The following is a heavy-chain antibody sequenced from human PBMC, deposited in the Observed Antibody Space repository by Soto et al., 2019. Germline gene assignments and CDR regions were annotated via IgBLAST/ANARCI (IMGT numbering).Heavy chain of an antibody. J-gene: IGHJ4*02. CDR3: ARDPPGIAASGSYN. D-gene: IGHD6-13*01. V-gene: IGHV3-53*01. Sequence: DVQLEESGGGLIQPGGSLRLSCAVSGFTVSNNYMTWVRQAPGKGLEWVSLIYSSGGTKYADSVRGRFTISRDNSKNTLYLQMTSLKVEVTAVYYCARDPPGIAASGSYNWGQGTLVTVSS. CDR2: IYSSGGT. CDR1: GFTVSNNY.